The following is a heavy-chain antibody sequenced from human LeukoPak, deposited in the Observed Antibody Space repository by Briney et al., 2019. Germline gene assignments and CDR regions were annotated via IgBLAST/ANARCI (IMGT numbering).Heavy chain of an antibody. D-gene: IGHD3-10*01. CDR3: ARYVGESSFDY. Sequence: SETLSLTCTVSGGSISSSSYYWGWIRQPPGKGLEWIGSIYYSGSTYYNPSLKSRVTISVDTSKNQFSLKLSSVTAADTAVYYCARYVGESSFDYWGQGTLVTVSS. J-gene: IGHJ4*02. CDR2: IYYSGST. V-gene: IGHV4-39*07. CDR1: GGSISSSSYY.